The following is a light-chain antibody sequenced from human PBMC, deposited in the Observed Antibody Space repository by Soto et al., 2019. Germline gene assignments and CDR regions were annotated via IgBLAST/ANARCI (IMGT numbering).Light chain of an antibody. CDR1: QSVSSNY. CDR2: GAS. Sequence: EIVLTQSPGTLSLSPRERATLSYRASQSVSSNYLAWYQQKPGQATRLLIYGASSRATGIPDRFSGSGSGTEFTLTIRRLEPEDFALYYCQQYGSSYPWTFGQGTKVDIK. J-gene: IGKJ1*01. CDR3: QQYGSSYPWT. V-gene: IGKV3-20*01.